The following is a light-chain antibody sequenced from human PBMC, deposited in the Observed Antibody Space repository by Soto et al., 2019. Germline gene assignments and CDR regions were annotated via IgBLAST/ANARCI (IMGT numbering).Light chain of an antibody. CDR3: SSHAVNYNFV. J-gene: IGLJ2*01. CDR1: SSDIGDSNR. CDR2: EVT. V-gene: IGLV2-8*01. Sequence: QSGLTQPPSASGSPGQSVAISCTGTSSDIGDSNRVSWYQQHPGKAPELMIYEVTKRPLGVPDRFSGSKSGDTASLTVSGLQAEDEADYYCSSHAVNYNFVFGGGT.